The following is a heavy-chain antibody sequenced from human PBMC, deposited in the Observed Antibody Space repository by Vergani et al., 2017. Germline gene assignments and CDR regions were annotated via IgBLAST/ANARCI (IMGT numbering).Heavy chain of an antibody. Sequence: EVQLVESGGGLVQPGGSLRLSCAASGFTFSSYSMNWVRQAPGKGLEWVSYISSSSSTIYYADSVKGRFTISRDTAKNSLYLQMNSLRDKDTAVYYCARDRGYSYGYVYWGQGTLVTVSS. V-gene: IGHV3-48*02. D-gene: IGHD5-18*01. J-gene: IGHJ4*02. CDR1: GFTFSSYS. CDR2: ISSSSSTI. CDR3: ARDRGYSYGYVY.